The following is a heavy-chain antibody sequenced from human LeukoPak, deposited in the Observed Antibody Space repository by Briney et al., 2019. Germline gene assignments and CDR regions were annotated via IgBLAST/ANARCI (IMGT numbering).Heavy chain of an antibody. CDR2: IKQDGSVK. CDR3: ARETYYYDSTTYFRATDY. D-gene: IGHD3-22*01. V-gene: IGHV3-7*01. CDR1: GFTFNNYC. Sequence: PGGSLRLSCAASGFTFNNYCMNWVRQAPGKGLEWVANIKQDGSVKYYVDSVKGRFTISRDNAKNSLYLQMNSLRAEDTAVYYCARETYYYDSTTYFRATDYWGQGTLVTVSS. J-gene: IGHJ4*02.